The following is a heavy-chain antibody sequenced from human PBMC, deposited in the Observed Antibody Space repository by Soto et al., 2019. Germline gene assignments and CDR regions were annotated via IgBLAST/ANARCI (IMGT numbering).Heavy chain of an antibody. CDR2: IYYSGST. CDR1: AGPISSYY. V-gene: IGHV4-59*01. Sequence: SLTLALTCTVSAGPISSYYLSWILQPPGKGLEWIGYIYYSGSTNYNPSLKSRVTISVDTSKNQFSLKLSSVTAADTAVYYCARDLNGYCSSTSCYWFDPWGQGTLVTVSS. CDR3: ARDLNGYCSSTSCYWFDP. D-gene: IGHD2-2*01. J-gene: IGHJ5*02.